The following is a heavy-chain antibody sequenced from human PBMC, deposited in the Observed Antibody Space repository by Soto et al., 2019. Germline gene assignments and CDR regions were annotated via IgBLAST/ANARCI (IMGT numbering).Heavy chain of an antibody. V-gene: IGHV3-7*03. CDR1: GFSFSSAW. Sequence: EVQLVESGGGLVQPGGSLRLSCAVSGFSFSSAWMTWIRQAPGKGLERVAIMNEDGSERYYVDSVKGRFTISRDNAKNALFLQMHSVKVADSAVYFCEEFRASSSFDYGGLGSLISVS. CDR2: MNEDGSER. CDR3: EEFRASSSFDY. D-gene: IGHD2-2*01. J-gene: IGHJ4*02.